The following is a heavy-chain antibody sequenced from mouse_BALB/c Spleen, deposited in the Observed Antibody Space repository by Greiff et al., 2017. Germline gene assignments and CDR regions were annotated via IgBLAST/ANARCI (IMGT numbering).Heavy chain of an antibody. CDR1: GFNIKDYY. D-gene: IGHD1-1*01. CDR2: IDPENGNT. Sequence: VQLQQSGAELVRSGASVKLSCTASGFNIKDYYMHWVKQRPEQGLEWIGWIDPENGNTIYDPKFQGKASITADTSSNTAYLQLSSLTSEDTAVYYCARGYYGSYWGQGTSVTVSS. J-gene: IGHJ4*01. V-gene: IGHV14-1*02. CDR3: ARGYYGSY.